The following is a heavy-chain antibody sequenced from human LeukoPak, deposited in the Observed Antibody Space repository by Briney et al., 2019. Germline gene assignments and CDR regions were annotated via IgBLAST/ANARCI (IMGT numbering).Heavy chain of an antibody. CDR3: ARSGIRLSTYYYYGMDV. J-gene: IGHJ6*02. CDR2: INHSGST. CDR1: GGSFSGYY. D-gene: IGHD3-10*01. V-gene: IGHV4-34*01. Sequence: SETLSLTCAVYGGSFSGYYWSWIRQPPGKGLEWIGEINHSGSTNYSPSLKSRVTISVDTSKNQFSLKLSSVTAADTAVYYCARSGIRLSTYYYYGMDVWGQGTTVTVSS.